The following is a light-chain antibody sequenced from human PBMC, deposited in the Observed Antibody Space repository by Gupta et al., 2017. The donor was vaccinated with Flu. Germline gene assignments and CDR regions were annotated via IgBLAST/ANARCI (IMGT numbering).Light chain of an antibody. CDR1: QDIINY. CDR3: QQYDNSTPFT. Sequence: DIQMTQSPSSLSASVGDRVTITCQSSQDIINYLNWYQQKPGEDPKLLIYDASNLETGVPSRLSRSGSGTDFTFPISSLQPEDNATYYCQQYDNSTPFTFGGGTKVEIK. CDR2: DAS. J-gene: IGKJ4*02. V-gene: IGKV1-33*01.